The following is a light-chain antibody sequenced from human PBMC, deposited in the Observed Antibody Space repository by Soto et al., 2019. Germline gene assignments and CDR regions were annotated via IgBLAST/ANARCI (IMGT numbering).Light chain of an antibody. V-gene: IGKV3-20*01. Sequence: EVVLTQSPGTLSLSPGERATLSCRASQTISASFLAWYQQKPGQAPRLLIHGAFNRATDIPDRFSGSDTETDLTLTISRLEPEDFAVYCCQQFGSSPPSVTFGQGTRLDFK. CDR2: GAF. CDR1: QTISASF. CDR3: QQFGSSPPSVT. J-gene: IGKJ5*01.